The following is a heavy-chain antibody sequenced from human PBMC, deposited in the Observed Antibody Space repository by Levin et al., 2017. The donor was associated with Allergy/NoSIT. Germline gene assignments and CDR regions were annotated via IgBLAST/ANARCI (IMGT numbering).Heavy chain of an antibody. J-gene: IGHJ6*02. D-gene: IGHD1-26*01. V-gene: IGHV3-23*01. CDR2: ISGSGGSI. CDR3: AKDTQAKELYYVMDV. Sequence: GESLKISCAASRFTFSNYAMNWVRQAPGKGLEWVSGISGSGGSIDYAASVKGRFTISRDKSKNTLYLQMNSLRAEDTAVYYCAKDTQAKELYYVMDVWGQGTSVTVSS. CDR1: RFTFSNYA.